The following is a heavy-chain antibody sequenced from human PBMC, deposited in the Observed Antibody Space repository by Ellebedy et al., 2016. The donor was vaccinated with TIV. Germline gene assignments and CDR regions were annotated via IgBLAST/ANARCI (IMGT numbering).Heavy chain of an antibody. CDR2: INPNSGGT. D-gene: IGHD5-12*01. V-gene: IGHV1-2*02. J-gene: IGHJ5*02. Sequence: ASVKVSCXASGYTFTGYYMHWVRQAPGQGLEWMGWINPNSGGTNYAQKFQGRVTMTRDTSISTAYMELSRLRSDDTAVYYCARDPRLRPYSGYDFGLGWFDPWGQGTLVTVSS. CDR3: ARDPRLRPYSGYDFGLGWFDP. CDR1: GYTFTGYY.